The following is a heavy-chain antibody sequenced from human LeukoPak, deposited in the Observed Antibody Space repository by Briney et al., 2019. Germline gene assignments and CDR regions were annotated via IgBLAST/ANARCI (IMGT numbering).Heavy chain of an antibody. CDR3: TRDSTYRYYFDY. D-gene: IGHD2-2*01. CDR1: GFTFSSYA. V-gene: IGHV3-49*04. CDR2: IRSKAYGGTT. J-gene: IGHJ4*02. Sequence: GGSLRLSCAATGFTFSSYAMSWVRQAPGKGLEWVGFIRSKAYGGTTEYAASVKGRFTISRDDSKSIAYLQMNSLKTEDTAVYYCTRDSTYRYYFDYWGQGTLVTVSS.